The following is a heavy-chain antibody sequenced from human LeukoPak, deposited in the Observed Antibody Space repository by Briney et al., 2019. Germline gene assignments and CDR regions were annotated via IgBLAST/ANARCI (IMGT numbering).Heavy chain of an antibody. CDR3: ARGVPRPFDY. CDR1: GFTFSSYA. V-gene: IGHV3-23*01. CDR2: ISGSGGST. Sequence: PGGSLRLSCAASGFTFSSYAMSGVRQAPGKGLEWVSAISGSGGSTYYADSVKGRFTISRDNAKNSLYLQMNSLRAEDTAVYYCARGVPRPFDYWGQGTLVTVSS. J-gene: IGHJ4*02.